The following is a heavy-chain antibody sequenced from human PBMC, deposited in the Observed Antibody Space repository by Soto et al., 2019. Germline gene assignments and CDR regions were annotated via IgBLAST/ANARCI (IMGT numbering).Heavy chain of an antibody. J-gene: IGHJ6*02. V-gene: IGHV3-23*01. CDR3: AREHIVATINYGMDV. D-gene: IGHD5-12*01. CDR1: GFTFISDA. Sequence: PGGSLRLSCAASGFTFISDAMSWVLQAPGKGLEWVSAISGSGGSTYYADSVKGRFTISRDNSKNTLYLQMNSLRAEDTAVYYCAREHIVATINYGMDVWGQGTTVTVSS. CDR2: ISGSGGST.